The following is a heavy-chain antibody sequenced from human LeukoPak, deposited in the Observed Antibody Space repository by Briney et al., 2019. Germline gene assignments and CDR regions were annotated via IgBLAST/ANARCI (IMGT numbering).Heavy chain of an antibody. V-gene: IGHV3-7*01. CDR3: ARDKKAGSSDGSVFDS. Sequence: GGSLRLSCTVSGFTFSTYWMSWVRQAPGKGPEWVAIIKYDATEKYYVESVKGRFTVSRDNAKDSVYLQLNSLRAEDTAVYYCARDKKAGSSDGSVFDSWGLGTLVTVSS. J-gene: IGHJ4*02. D-gene: IGHD2-2*01. CDR2: IKYDATEK. CDR1: GFTFSTYW.